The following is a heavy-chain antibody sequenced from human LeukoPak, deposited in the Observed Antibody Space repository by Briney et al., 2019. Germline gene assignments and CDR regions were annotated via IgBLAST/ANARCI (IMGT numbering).Heavy chain of an antibody. J-gene: IGHJ4*02. D-gene: IGHD5-24*01. Sequence: GGSLRLSCAASGFTFSDYSMNWVRQAPGKGLEWIPYIGIDSGNTNYADSVKGRFTISGDKAKNSLYLQMNSLQVEDTAVYYCARDYKYAFDNWGQGTLVTVSS. V-gene: IGHV3-48*01. CDR2: IGIDSGNT. CDR3: ARDYKYAFDN. CDR1: GFTFSDYS.